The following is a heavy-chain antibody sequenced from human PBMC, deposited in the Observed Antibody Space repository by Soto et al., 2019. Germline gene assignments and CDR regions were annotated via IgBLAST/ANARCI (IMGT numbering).Heavy chain of an antibody. J-gene: IGHJ4*02. Sequence: GASVKVSCKVSGYTLITYGISWVRQAPGQGLEWIGWINTYNGATNYAQNLQGRVTMTTDTSTNTAYMDLRSLRSDDTAVYYCARYRSGGSRHKGVPDYWGQGTLVTVSS. CDR1: GYTLITYG. CDR2: INTYNGAT. V-gene: IGHV1-18*01. CDR3: ARYRSGGSRHKGVPDY. D-gene: IGHD2-15*01.